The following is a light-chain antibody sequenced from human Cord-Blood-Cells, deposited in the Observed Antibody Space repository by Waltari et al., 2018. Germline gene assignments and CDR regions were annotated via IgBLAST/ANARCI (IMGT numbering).Light chain of an antibody. CDR1: QDISNY. V-gene: IGKV1-33*01. J-gene: IGKJ5*01. CDR3: QQYDNLPIT. Sequence: SSLSAAVEDRVTITFQASQDISNYLNWYQQKPGKAPKLLIYDASNLETGVPSRFSGSGSGTDFTFTISSLQPEDIATYYCQQYDNLPITFGQGTRLEIK. CDR2: DAS.